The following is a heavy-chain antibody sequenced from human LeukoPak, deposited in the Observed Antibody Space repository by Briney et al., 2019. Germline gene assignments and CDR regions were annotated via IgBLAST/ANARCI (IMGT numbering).Heavy chain of an antibody. V-gene: IGHV3-9*01. CDR3: AKGRVPLQEVYYFDY. J-gene: IGHJ4*02. CDR1: GFTFSSYG. D-gene: IGHD4-11*01. CDR2: ISWNSGSI. Sequence: PGRSLRLSCAASGFTFSSYGMHWVRQAPGKGLEWVAGISWNSGSIGYADSVKGRFTISRDNAKNSLYLQMNSLRAEDTALYYCAKGRVPLQEVYYFDYWGQGTLVTVSS.